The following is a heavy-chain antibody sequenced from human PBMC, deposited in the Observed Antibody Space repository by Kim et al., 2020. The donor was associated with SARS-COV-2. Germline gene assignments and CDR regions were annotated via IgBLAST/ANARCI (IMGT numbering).Heavy chain of an antibody. V-gene: IGHV4-39*01. J-gene: IGHJ4*02. Sequence: YTPSLKSRVHISVDTSKNHFSRKLSSVTAADTAVYYCARRPGRRDEYFDYWGQGTLVTVSS. CDR3: ARRPGRRDEYFDY.